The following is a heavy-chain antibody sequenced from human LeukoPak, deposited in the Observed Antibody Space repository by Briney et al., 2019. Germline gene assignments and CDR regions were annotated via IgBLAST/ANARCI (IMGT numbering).Heavy chain of an antibody. CDR1: GFTFSSYW. D-gene: IGHD6-13*01. CDR3: ARPAAAGTGYYYYGMDV. CDR2: IKQDGSEK. V-gene: IGHV3-7*01. Sequence: GGSLRLSCAASGFTFSSYWMSWVRQAPGKGLEWVANIKQDGSEKYYVDSVKGRFTISRDNAKNSLYLQMNSLRAEDTAVYYCARPAAAGTGYYYYGMDVWGQGTTVTVSS. J-gene: IGHJ6*02.